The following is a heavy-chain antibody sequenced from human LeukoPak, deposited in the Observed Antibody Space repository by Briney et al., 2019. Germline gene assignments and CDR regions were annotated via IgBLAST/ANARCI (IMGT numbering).Heavy chain of an antibody. CDR3: ARALRLGELLNRFDP. Sequence: SETLSLTCTVSGVSISSGGYYWSWLRQHPGKGLEWIGYIYYSGSTYYNPSLKSRVTISVDTSKNQFSLKLSSVTAADTAVYYCARALRLGELLNRFDPWGQGTLVTVSS. J-gene: IGHJ5*02. CDR1: GVSISSGGYY. CDR2: IYYSGST. D-gene: IGHD3-16*01. V-gene: IGHV4-31*03.